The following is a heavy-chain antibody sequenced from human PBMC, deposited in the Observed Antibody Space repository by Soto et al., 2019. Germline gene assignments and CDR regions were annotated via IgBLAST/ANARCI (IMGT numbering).Heavy chain of an antibody. CDR3: ARGYGSGTILGY. V-gene: IGHV3-53*02. J-gene: IGHJ4*02. Sequence: EVQLVETGGGLIQPGGSLRLSCAASGFTVSSNYMSWVRQAPGKGLEWVSVIYSGGSTYYADSVKGRFTISRDNSKNTLYLQMNRQRAENTTVYYCARGYGSGTILGYWGQGTLVTVSS. CDR2: IYSGGST. CDR1: GFTVSSNY. D-gene: IGHD3-10*01.